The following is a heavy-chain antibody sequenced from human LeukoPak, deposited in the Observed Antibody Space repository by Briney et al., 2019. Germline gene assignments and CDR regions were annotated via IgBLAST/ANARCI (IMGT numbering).Heavy chain of an antibody. J-gene: IGHJ5*02. Sequence: ASVKVSCKASGGTFSSYTISWVRQAPGQGLEWMGRIIPILGIANYAQKFQGRVTITADKSTSTAYMELSSLRSEDTAVYYCARGSSSWDWLDPWGQGTLVTVSS. CDR1: GGTFSSYT. CDR3: ARGSSSWDWLDP. D-gene: IGHD6-13*01. V-gene: IGHV1-69*02. CDR2: IIPILGIA.